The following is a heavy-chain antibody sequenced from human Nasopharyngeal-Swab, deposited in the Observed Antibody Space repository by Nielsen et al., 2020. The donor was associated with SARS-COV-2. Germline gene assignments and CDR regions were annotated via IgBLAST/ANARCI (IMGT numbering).Heavy chain of an antibody. V-gene: IGHV3-23*01. CDR2: ISGSGGST. CDR1: GFTVSSNY. J-gene: IGHJ4*02. D-gene: IGHD3-22*01. CDR3: AKALGSSGYYFFDY. Sequence: GGSLRLSCAASGFTVSSNYMSWVRQAPGKGLEWVSAISGSGGSTYYADSVKGRFTISRDNSKNTLYLQMNSLRAEDTAVYYCAKALGSSGYYFFDYWGQGTLVTVSS.